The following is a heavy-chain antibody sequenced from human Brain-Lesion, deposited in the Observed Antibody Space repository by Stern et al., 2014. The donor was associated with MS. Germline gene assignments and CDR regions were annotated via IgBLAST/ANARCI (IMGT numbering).Heavy chain of an antibody. CDR1: GGSINSGGYY. J-gene: IGHJ4*02. CDR2: IYYTGSA. CDR3: ARGARYSDSSGYYFYFDY. D-gene: IGHD3-22*01. V-gene: IGHV4-31*03. Sequence: KESGPGLVKPSQTLPLTCTVSGGSINSGGYYWSWIRQYPGKGLEWIGYIYYTGSAYYDPSRKSRLSMSIDTSKNQFSLNLNSVTAADTAVYYCARGARYSDSSGYYFYFDYWGQGTLVTVSS.